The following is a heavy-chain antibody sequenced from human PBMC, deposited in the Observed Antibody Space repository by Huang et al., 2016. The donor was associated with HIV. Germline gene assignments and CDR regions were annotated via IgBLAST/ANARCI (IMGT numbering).Heavy chain of an antibody. CDR3: AREDRNAFDI. V-gene: IGHV4-4*07. CDR2: MHQSGGT. CDR1: GVSTRTYF. J-gene: IGHJ3*02. Sequence: QVHLQESGPGLVKPSETLSLICTVSGVSTRTYFWSWIRQPAGKGPECIARMHQSGGTKSNPSLGSRVTMSVDTSKNQLSLRLTSVTAAGTAGYYCAREDRNAFDIWGQGIMVIVSS.